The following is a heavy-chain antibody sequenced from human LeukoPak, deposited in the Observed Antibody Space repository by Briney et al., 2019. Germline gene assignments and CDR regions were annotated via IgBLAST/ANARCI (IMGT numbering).Heavy chain of an antibody. V-gene: IGHV4-39*01. J-gene: IGHJ4*02. CDR1: GGSISISTYY. Sequence: SETLSPTCTVSGGSISISTYYWGWIRQPPGKGLEWIGSIYYSGSTSYSPSLKSRVTMSADTSKNQFSLKLDSVTAADTAVYYCARNASDSGTSYFDYWGQGTLVTVSS. D-gene: IGHD1-26*01. CDR3: ARNASDSGTSYFDY. CDR2: IYYSGST.